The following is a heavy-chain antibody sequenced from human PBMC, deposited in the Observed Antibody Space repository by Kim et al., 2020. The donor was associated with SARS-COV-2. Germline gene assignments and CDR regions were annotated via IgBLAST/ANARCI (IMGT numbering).Heavy chain of an antibody. Sequence: TGYSPSFQGQVTISADKSISTAYLQWSSLKASDTAMYYCARTLHGAPFDYWGQGTLVTVSS. CDR2: T. V-gene: IGHV5-51*01. D-gene: IGHD1-26*01. J-gene: IGHJ4*02. CDR3: ARTLHGAPFDY.